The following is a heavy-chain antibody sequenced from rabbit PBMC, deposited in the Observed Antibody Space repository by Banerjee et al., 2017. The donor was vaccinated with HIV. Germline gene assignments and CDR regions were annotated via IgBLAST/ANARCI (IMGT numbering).Heavy chain of an antibody. D-gene: IGHD6-1*01. CDR2: IYNGDGST. J-gene: IGHJ4*01. Sequence: QSLEESGGDLVKPGASLTLTCTASGFSFSSSYYMCWVRQAPGKGLEWIACIYNGDGSTYYASWVNGRFTISKTSSTTVTLQMTSLTAADTATYFCARLDYRYLYAYGPFKLWGQGTLVTVS. CDR1: GFSFSSSYY. V-gene: IGHV1S40*01. CDR3: ARLDYRYLYAYGPFKL.